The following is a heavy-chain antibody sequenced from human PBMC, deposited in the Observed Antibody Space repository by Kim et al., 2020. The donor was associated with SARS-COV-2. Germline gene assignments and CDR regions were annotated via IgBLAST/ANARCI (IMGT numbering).Heavy chain of an antibody. CDR1: GFIFDDYG. CDR3: VRGGLRDWFDP. Sequence: GGSLRLSCAASGFIFDDYGMSWVRQVPGKGLEWVAGIIWNGGRTEYAKSVKGRFIISRDNARNSLYLDMNSLRDEDTALYYCVRGGLRDWFDPWGQGILVTVSS. CDR2: IIWNGGRT. V-gene: IGHV3-20*04. J-gene: IGHJ5*02.